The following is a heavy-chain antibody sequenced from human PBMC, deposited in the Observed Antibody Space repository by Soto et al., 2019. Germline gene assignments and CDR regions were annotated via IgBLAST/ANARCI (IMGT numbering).Heavy chain of an antibody. CDR1: GYTFTSYY. J-gene: IGHJ3*02. V-gene: IGHV1-46*01. CDR3: AGYDSSGYYYGAFDI. Sequence: SVKVSCKASGYTFTSYYMHWVRQAPGQGLEWMGIINPSGGSTSYAQKFQGRVTVTRDTSTSTVYMELSSLRSEDTAVYYCAGYDSSGYYYGAFDIWGQGTMVTVSS. CDR2: INPSGGST. D-gene: IGHD3-22*01.